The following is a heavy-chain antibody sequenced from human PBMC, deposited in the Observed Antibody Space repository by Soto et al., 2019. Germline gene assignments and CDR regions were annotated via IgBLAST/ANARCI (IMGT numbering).Heavy chain of an antibody. CDR2: IKSKTDGGTT. J-gene: IGHJ6*02. CDR1: GFTFSNAW. CDR3: TTKATLGGYYYYGMDV. Sequence: PGGSLRLSCAASGFTFSNAWMSWVRQAPGKGLEWVGRIKSKTDGGTTDYAAPVKGRFTISRGDSKNTLYLQMNSLKTEDTAVYYCTTKATLGGYYYYGMDVWGQGTTVTVSS. V-gene: IGHV3-15*01. D-gene: IGHD7-27*01.